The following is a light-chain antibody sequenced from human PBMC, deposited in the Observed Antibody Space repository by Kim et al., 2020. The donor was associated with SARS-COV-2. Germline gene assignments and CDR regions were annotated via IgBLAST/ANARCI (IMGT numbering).Light chain of an antibody. CDR2: RAS. CDR3: YQTYIVPNS. Sequence: DIQMTQSPSSLSASVGDRVTITCRASQSMNAFVNWYQVAPGKAPRLLIYRASTLQTGVPSRFSGSSSGTVFTLTITNLQPEDFVSYFCYQTYIVPNSFGEGTKLEI. J-gene: IGKJ2*03. V-gene: IGKV1-39*01. CDR1: QSMNAF.